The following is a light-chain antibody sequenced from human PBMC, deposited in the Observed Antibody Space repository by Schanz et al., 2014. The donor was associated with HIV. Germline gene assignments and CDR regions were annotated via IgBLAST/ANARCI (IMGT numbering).Light chain of an antibody. CDR1: SMAFSSSNF. CDR2: DVT. J-gene: IGLJ2*01. CDR3: CSYAGSSTLV. V-gene: IGLV2-23*02. Sequence: QSALTQPTSVSGSPGQSITISCTGASMAFSSSNFVSWYQQHPGEAPRLIIYDVTSRPSGVSARFSGSKTGNTASLTISGLQAEDEADYYCCSYAGSSTLVFGGGTKLTVL.